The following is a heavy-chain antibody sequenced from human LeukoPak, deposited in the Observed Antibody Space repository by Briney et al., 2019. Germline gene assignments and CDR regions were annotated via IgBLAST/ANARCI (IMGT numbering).Heavy chain of an antibody. V-gene: IGHV4-34*01. CDR2: INHSGST. Sequence: PSETLSLTCAVYGGPFSDYYWSWIRQPPGKGLEWIGKINHSGSTNYSPSLKSRVTISIDTSKNQFSLKLNSMTAAGTAVYYCARGEGARDGYSYEGPFYFDYWGQGTLVTVSS. CDR3: ARGEGARDGYSYEGPFYFDY. D-gene: IGHD5-24*01. J-gene: IGHJ4*02. CDR1: GGPFSDYY.